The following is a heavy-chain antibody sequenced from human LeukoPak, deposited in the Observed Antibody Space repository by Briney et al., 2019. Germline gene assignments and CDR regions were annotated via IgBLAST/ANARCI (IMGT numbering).Heavy chain of an antibody. CDR2: IYTSGST. CDR3: ARGSHYYDSSGYLYYFDY. V-gene: IGHV4-4*07. CDR1: GGSISSYY. D-gene: IGHD3-22*01. J-gene: IGHJ4*02. Sequence: SETLSLTCTVSGGSISSYYWSWIRQPAGKGLEWIGRIYTSGSTNYNPSLKSRVTISVDTSKNQFSLKLSSVTAADTAVYYCARGSHYYDSSGYLYYFDYWGQGTLVTVSS.